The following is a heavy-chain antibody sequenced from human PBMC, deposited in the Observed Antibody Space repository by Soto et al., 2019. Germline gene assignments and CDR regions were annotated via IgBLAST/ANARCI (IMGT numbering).Heavy chain of an antibody. V-gene: IGHV4-59*08. CDR1: GGSISSYY. CDR2: IYYSGST. Sequence: PSETLSLTCTVSGGSISSYYWSWIRQPPGKGLEWIGYIYYSGSTNYNPSLKSRVTISVDTSKNQFSLKLSSVTAADTAVYYCARTRITMIQSDWFDPWGQGTLVTVSS. J-gene: IGHJ5*02. CDR3: ARTRITMIQSDWFDP. D-gene: IGHD3-22*01.